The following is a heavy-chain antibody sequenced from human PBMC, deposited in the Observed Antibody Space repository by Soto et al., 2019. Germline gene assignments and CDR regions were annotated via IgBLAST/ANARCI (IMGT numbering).Heavy chain of an antibody. J-gene: IGHJ5*02. Sequence: GGSLRLSCAGSGFAFSTFDIHWVRQAPGKGLEWVSGIGTLSDTFYAASVQGRFTISRQNAKNSVYLQMNSLRAGDTAFYYCARGRSFSYDSTPPPMFDPWGQGTLVTVS. CDR1: GFAFSTFD. CDR3: ARGRSFSYDSTPPPMFDP. D-gene: IGHD3-10*01. V-gene: IGHV3-13*01. CDR2: IGTLSDT.